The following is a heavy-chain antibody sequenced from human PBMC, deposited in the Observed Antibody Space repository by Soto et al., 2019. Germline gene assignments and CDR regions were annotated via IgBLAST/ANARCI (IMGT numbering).Heavy chain of an antibody. CDR1: GCSISRGVYY. J-gene: IGHJ5*02. Sequence: QVQLQESGPGLVKPSQTLSLTCTVSGCSISRGVYYWSWIRQHPVQVLVWIGYIYYSGSTYYNQCFKSRVTISVASSKNQLSLKQSSVTAADTAVYYCARDWDYGDYEVFDPGGQGTLVTVSS. CDR2: IYYSGST. CDR3: ARDWDYGDYEVFDP. V-gene: IGHV4-31*03. D-gene: IGHD4-17*01.